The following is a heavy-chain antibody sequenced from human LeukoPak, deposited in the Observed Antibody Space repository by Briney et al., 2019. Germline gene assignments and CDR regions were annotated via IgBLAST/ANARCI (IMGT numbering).Heavy chain of an antibody. CDR1: GYTFTSYD. V-gene: IGHV1-8*01. Sequence: ASVKVSCKASGYTFTSYDINWVRQATGQGLEWMGWMNPNSGNTGYAQRFRGRVTMTRDTSITTAYVELSRLRSEDTAVYYCAKAGIVATMNADWFDPWGQGTLVTVSS. D-gene: IGHD5-12*01. CDR2: MNPNSGNT. CDR3: AKAGIVATMNADWFDP. J-gene: IGHJ5*02.